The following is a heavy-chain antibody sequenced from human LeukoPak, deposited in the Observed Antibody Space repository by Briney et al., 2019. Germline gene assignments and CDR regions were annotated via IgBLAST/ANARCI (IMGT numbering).Heavy chain of an antibody. V-gene: IGHV4-30-4*08. J-gene: IGHJ4*02. CDR3: ARAGPITQIDY. D-gene: IGHD3-10*01. CDR2: IYYSGST. Sequence: SETLSLTCTVSGGSISSGDYYWSWIRQPPGKGLEWIGYIYYSGSTYYNPSLKSRVTISVDTSKNQFSLKLSSVTAADTAVYYCARAGPITQIDYCGQGTLVTVSS. CDR1: GGSISSGDYY.